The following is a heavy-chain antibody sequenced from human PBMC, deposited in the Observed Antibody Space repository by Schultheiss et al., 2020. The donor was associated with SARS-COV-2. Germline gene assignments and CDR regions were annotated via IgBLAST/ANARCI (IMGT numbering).Heavy chain of an antibody. CDR1: GFTFSNFA. J-gene: IGHJ6*02. D-gene: IGHD6-13*01. CDR3: AKQYSSSWGYYYGMDV. V-gene: IGHV3-23*01. Sequence: GGSLRLSCSASGFTFSNFAMHWVRQAPGKGLEWVSGISGSGGSTYYADSVKGRFTISRDNSKNTLYLQMNSLRAEDTAVYYCAKQYSSSWGYYYGMDVWGQGTTVTVSS. CDR2: ISGSGGST.